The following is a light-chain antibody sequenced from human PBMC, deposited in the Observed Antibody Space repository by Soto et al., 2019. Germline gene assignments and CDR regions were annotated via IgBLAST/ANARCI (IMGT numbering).Light chain of an antibody. V-gene: IGKV1-39*01. Sequence: DIQITQSPSSLSASVVDRVTITFLASQSISSYLNWYQQKPGKAPKLLIYAASSLQSGVPSRFSGSGSGTDFTLTIRSLQPEDFATYYCQQSYSTPPITCGQGTRREIK. CDR1: QSISSY. CDR3: QQSYSTPPIT. CDR2: AAS. J-gene: IGKJ5*01.